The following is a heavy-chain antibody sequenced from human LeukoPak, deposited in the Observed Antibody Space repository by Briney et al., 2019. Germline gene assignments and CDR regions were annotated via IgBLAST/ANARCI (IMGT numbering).Heavy chain of an antibody. J-gene: IGHJ4*02. CDR2: INHSGST. V-gene: IGHV4-34*01. D-gene: IGHD6-13*01. Sequence: PSETLSLTCAVYGGSFSGYYWSWIRQPPGKGLEWIGEINHSGSTNYTPSLKSRVTISVDTSKNQFSLKLSSVTAADTAVYYCARGGYXXSWYPFGYWGQGTLVTVSS. CDR1: GGSFSGYY. CDR3: ARGGYXXSWYPFGY.